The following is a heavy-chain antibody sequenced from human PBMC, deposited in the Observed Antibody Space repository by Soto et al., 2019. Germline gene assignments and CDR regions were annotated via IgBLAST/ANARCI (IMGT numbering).Heavy chain of an antibody. CDR1: GLTFRSYG. CDR2: ISGSGSNT. CDR3: AKGGVAAARGYFDY. J-gene: IGHJ4*03. V-gene: IGHV3-23*01. Sequence: EVQLLESGGGLVKPGGSLRLSCSASGLTFRSYGMSWVRQAPGKGLGWVSDISGSGSNTNYADSVKGRFTISRDNSNNTLFLQMNSLRAEDTAIYYCAKGGVAAARGYFDYWGQGTLVTVSS. D-gene: IGHD6-13*01.